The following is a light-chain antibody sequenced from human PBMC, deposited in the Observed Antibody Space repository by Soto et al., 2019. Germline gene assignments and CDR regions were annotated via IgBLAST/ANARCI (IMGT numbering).Light chain of an antibody. CDR3: CSYAGVDTLYV. Sequence: QSALAQPASVSGSPGQSITISCTGTSSDVGSFHLVSWYQQHPAKAPQLIIYEGSKRPSDISYRFSGSKSGYTASLTISGLQAEDEADYYCCSYAGVDTLYVFGTGTKVTVL. J-gene: IGLJ1*01. V-gene: IGLV2-23*01. CDR1: SSDVGSFHL. CDR2: EGS.